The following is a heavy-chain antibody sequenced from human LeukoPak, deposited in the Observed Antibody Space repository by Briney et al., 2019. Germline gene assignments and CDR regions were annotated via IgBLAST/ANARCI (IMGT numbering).Heavy chain of an antibody. Sequence: QSGGSLRLSCVVSGFDFSGFSMSWVRQAPGKGLEWVAIMDEYGSDIFYVESVKGRFIISRANARNSLYLQMNNLRAEDTAVYYCAKDMSGGDCPDYWGQGTLVTASS. CDR1: GFDFSGFS. CDR3: AKDMSGGDCPDY. V-gene: IGHV3-7*01. CDR2: MDEYGSDI. J-gene: IGHJ4*02. D-gene: IGHD2-21*02.